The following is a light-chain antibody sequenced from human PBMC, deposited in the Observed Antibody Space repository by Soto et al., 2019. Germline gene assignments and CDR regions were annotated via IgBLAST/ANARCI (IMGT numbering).Light chain of an antibody. Sequence: QSALTQPASVSGSPGQSITISCTGTSSDVGGSNHVSWYQQHPGKAPKLIIYEVRNRPSGVSNRLSGSKSGNTASLTISGRQAADEADYYCCSYTSSSIRVFGGGTKVTVL. CDR3: CSYTSSSIRV. V-gene: IGLV2-14*01. CDR2: EVR. CDR1: SSDVGGSNH. J-gene: IGLJ3*02.